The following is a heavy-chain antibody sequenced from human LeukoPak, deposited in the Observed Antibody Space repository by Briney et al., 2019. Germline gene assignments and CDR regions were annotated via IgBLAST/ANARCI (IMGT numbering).Heavy chain of an antibody. D-gene: IGHD1-26*01. J-gene: IGHJ6*03. CDR2: IIPIFGTA. CDR1: GGTFSSYA. CDR3: ASEYGGGSSRSASDYYYYMDV. V-gene: IGHV1-69*13. Sequence: SVKVSCKASGGTFSSYAISWVRQAPGQGLEWMGGIIPIFGTANYAQKFQGRVTITADESTSTAYMELSSLRSEGTAVYYCASEYGGGSSRSASDYYYYMDVWGKGTTVTISS.